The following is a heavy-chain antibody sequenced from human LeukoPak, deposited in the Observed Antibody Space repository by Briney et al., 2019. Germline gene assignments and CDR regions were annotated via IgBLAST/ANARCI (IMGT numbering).Heavy chain of an antibody. CDR3: AMEEIDILTGYPNGNWFDP. J-gene: IGHJ5*02. CDR2: IIPNFGTA. V-gene: IGHV1-69*13. D-gene: IGHD3-9*01. Sequence: SVKVSCKASGGTFSSYAISWVRQAPGQGLEWMGGIIPNFGTANYAQKFQGRVTITADESTSTAYMELSSLRSEDTAVYYYAMEEIDILTGYPNGNWFDPWGQGTLVTVSS. CDR1: GGTFSSYA.